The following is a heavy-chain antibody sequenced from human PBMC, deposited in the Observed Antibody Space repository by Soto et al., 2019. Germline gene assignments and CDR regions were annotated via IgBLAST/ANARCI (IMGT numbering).Heavy chain of an antibody. V-gene: IGHV3-33*01. CDR2: IWCDGSNK. CDR1: GFTFSSYG. Sequence: QVQMVESGGGVVQPGRSLRLSCAASGFTFSSYGMHWVRQAPGKGLEWVAVIWCDGSNKYYADSVKGRFTISRDNSKNSLYMRMNSVRAEDTAVYYCARVISRRERLPPDYWGQGTLVTVSS. D-gene: IGHD1-26*01. CDR3: ARVISRRERLPPDY. J-gene: IGHJ4*02.